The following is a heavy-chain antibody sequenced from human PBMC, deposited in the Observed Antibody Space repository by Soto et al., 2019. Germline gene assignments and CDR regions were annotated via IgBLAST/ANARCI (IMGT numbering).Heavy chain of an antibody. Sequence: SETLSLTCTVSGGSISTYYWSWIRQPPGKGLEWIGYIYYSGSTNYNPSLNSRVTISVGTSKNQFSLKLSSVTAADTAVYYCATQEVGGSYVYTFDPWGQGTLVTVSS. CDR3: ATQEVGGSYVYTFDP. D-gene: IGHD1-26*01. J-gene: IGHJ5*02. V-gene: IGHV4-59*08. CDR1: GGSISTYY. CDR2: IYYSGST.